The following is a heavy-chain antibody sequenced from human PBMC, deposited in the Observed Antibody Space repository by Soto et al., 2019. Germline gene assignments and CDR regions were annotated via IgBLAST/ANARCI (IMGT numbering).Heavy chain of an antibody. J-gene: IGHJ4*02. V-gene: IGHV3-23*01. D-gene: IGHD2-15*01. CDR2: ISSTGGST. Sequence: GGSLRLSCAASGFTFSSYGMGWVRQAPGRGLEWVSSISSTGGSTYYADSVKGRFTISRDNSKNTLYLQMNSLRVEDTAVYFCAVLVAATGSVYWGQGTLVTVSS. CDR1: GFTFSSYG. CDR3: AVLVAATGSVY.